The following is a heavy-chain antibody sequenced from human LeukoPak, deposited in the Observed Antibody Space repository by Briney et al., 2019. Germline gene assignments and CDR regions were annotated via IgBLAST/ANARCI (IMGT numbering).Heavy chain of an antibody. Sequence: PSETLSLTCTVSGGSISTYFWSWIRQPPGKGLEWIGYIYSSGSTKYNPALKSRITISVDTSKNQFSLQLTSVTAAGTAVYYCARERFCSGGDCYFTDAFDTWGQGIMVTVSS. CDR1: GGSISTYF. V-gene: IGHV4-59*01. CDR2: IYSSGST. CDR3: ARERFCSGGDCYFTDAFDT. J-gene: IGHJ3*02. D-gene: IGHD2-15*01.